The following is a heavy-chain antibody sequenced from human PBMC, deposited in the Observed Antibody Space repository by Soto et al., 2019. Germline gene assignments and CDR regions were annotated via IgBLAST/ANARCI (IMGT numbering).Heavy chain of an antibody. Sequence: GGSLRLSCAASGFTFSNYAMSWVRQAPGKGLEWVSIISASDDSTYYADSVKGRFTISRDNSKDTLYLQINSLRAEDTAIYYCVIDKSMGPGSYSYFDSWGQGTLVTVSS. J-gene: IGHJ4*02. D-gene: IGHD1-26*01. CDR1: GFTFSNYA. CDR2: ISASDDST. CDR3: VIDKSMGPGSYSYFDS. V-gene: IGHV3-23*01.